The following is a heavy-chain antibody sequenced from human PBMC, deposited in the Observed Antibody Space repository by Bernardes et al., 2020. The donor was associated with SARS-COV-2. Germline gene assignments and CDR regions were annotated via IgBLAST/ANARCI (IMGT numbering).Heavy chain of an antibody. CDR1: GDSVITGVYS. J-gene: IGHJ5*02. CDR3: ARGGRAPAMVGGVINWLDP. D-gene: IGHD3-10*01. V-gene: IGHV4-61*08. Sequence: SQTLSLTCTVSGDSVITGVYSWSWVRHPPGKGLEWIWYIPSTGNTQYNPSLKSRVTISIDTSKNQFSLNLTSVTAADTAVYPCARGGRAPAMVGGVINWLDPWGQGSLVTVSS. CDR2: IPSTGNT.